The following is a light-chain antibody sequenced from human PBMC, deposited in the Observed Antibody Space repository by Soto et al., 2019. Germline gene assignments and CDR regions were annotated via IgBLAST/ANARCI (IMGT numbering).Light chain of an antibody. J-gene: IGLJ1*01. V-gene: IGLV1-44*01. Sequence: SVLTQPPSASGTPGQRVAISCSGSSSNIGSNTVNWYQQLPGTAPKLMIYEVSNRPSGVSNRFSGSKSGYTASLTISGLQAEDEADYYCNSQRISGARVFGTGTKVNVL. CDR3: NSQRISGARV. CDR1: SSNIGSNT. CDR2: EVS.